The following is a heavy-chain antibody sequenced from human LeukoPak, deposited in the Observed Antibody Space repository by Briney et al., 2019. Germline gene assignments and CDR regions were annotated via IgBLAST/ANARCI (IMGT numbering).Heavy chain of an antibody. J-gene: IGHJ6*03. Sequence: PSETLSLTCTVSGGSISSYYWSWLRQPPGKGLEWIGYIYYSGSTNYNPSLKSRVTISVDTSKNQFSLKLSSVTAADTAVYYCASYDYGDLRHYYYMDVWGKGTTVTVSS. D-gene: IGHD4-17*01. CDR1: GGSISSYY. CDR3: ASYDYGDLRHYYYMDV. V-gene: IGHV4-59*08. CDR2: IYYSGST.